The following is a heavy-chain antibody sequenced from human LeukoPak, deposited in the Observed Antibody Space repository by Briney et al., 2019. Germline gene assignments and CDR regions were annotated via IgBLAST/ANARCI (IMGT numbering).Heavy chain of an antibody. Sequence: SETLSLTCAVSGGSISSSNWWSWVRQPPGKGLEWIGEIYHSGSTNYNPSLKSRVTISVDKSKNQFSLKLSSVTAADTAVYYCARVYYYESSGYYYYYYYMDVWGKGTTVTVSS. V-gene: IGHV4-4*02. CDR2: IYHSGST. CDR3: ARVYYYESSGYYYYYYYMDV. CDR1: GGSISSSNW. D-gene: IGHD3-22*01. J-gene: IGHJ6*03.